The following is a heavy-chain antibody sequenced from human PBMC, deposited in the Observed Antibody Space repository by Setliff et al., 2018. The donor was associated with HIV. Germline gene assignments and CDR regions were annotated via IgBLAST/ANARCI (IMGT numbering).Heavy chain of an antibody. Sequence: GGSLRLSCAASGFTFRNYNFNWVRQAPGRGLEWVSSISIGSGAAIYYAESVQGRFTVSRDNSKNSLYLQMNSLRVEDTAVYYGARDYLYYNMYNGSPVYGMDVWGQGTTVTVSS. V-gene: IGHV3-21*01. CDR1: GFTFRNYN. CDR2: ISIGSGAAI. D-gene: IGHD3-10*01. J-gene: IGHJ6*02. CDR3: ARDYLYYNMYNGSPVYGMDV.